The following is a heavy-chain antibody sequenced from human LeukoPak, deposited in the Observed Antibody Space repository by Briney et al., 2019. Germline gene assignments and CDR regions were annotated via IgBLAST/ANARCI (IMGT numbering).Heavy chain of an antibody. D-gene: IGHD2-2*01. CDR1: GFTFSSYS. CDR3: AREAFGCSSTSCRGGFDY. J-gene: IGHJ4*02. Sequence: GGSLRLSCAASGFTFSSYSMNWVRQAPGKGLEWVSYISSSSSTIYYADSVKGRFTISRDNSKNTLYLQMNSLRAEDTAVYYCAREAFGCSSTSCRGGFDYWGQGTLVTVSS. V-gene: IGHV3-48*01. CDR2: ISSSSSTI.